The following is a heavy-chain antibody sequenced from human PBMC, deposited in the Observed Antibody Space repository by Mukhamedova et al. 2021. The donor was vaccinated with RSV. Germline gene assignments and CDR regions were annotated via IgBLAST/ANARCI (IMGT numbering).Heavy chain of an antibody. CDR2: IFPGDADT. CDR3: ARGRTPTCGFPFDY. J-gene: IGHJ4*02. D-gene: IGHD2-21*01. Sequence: GLEWMGMIFPGDADTKYSESFQGQVTISVDTSSSISYLQWDTLKASDSATYYCARGRTPTCGFPFDYWGRGTLVTVSS. V-gene: IGHV5-51*01.